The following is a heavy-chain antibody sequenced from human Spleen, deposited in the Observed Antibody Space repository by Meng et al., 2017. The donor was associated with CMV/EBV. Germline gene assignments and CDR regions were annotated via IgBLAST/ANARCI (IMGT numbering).Heavy chain of an antibody. V-gene: IGHV4-34*01. Sequence: ESLKISCAVYGGSFSGYYWSWIRQPPGKGLEWIGEINHSGSTNYNPSLKSRVTISVDTSKNQFSLKLSSVTAADTAVYYCARGQYEQWLVRYYFDYWGQGTLVTVSS. J-gene: IGHJ4*02. CDR3: ARGQYEQWLVRYYFDY. CDR2: INHSGST. D-gene: IGHD6-19*01. CDR1: GGSFSGYY.